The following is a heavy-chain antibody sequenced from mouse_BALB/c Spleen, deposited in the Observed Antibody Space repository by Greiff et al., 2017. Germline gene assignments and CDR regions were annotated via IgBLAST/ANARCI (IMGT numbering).Heavy chain of an antibody. J-gene: IGHJ3*01. Sequence: EVMLVESGGGLVKPGGSLKLSCAASGFTFSDYYMYWVRQTPEKRLEWVATISDGGSYTYYPDSVKGRFTISRDNAKNNLYLQMSSLKSEDTAMYYCARANSFPYWGQGTLVTVSA. CDR2: ISDGGSYT. D-gene: IGHD4-1*01. CDR3: ARANSFPY. CDR1: GFTFSDYY. V-gene: IGHV5-4*02.